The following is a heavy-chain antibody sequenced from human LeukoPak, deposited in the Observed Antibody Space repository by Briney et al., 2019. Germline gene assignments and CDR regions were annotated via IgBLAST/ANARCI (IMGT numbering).Heavy chain of an antibody. J-gene: IGHJ3*02. V-gene: IGHV4-61*02. CDR3: ASYNSSYYWDDAFDI. D-gene: IGHD3-22*01. Sequence: SETLSLTCTVSGGSISSGSYYWSWIRQPAGKGLEWIGRIYTSGSTKYNPSLKSRVTISVDTSKNQFSLKLSSATAADTAVYYCASYNSSYYWDDAFDIWGQGTMVTVSS. CDR1: GGSISSGSYY. CDR2: IYTSGST.